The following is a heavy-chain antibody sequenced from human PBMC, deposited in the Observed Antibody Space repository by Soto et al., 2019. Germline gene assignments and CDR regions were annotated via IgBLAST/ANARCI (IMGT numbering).Heavy chain of an antibody. D-gene: IGHD7-27*01. V-gene: IGHV4-30-4*01. CDR2: IYYSGST. CDR1: GDSISSGDYF. CDR3: VQTGGLYYYYGMDV. J-gene: IGHJ6*02. Sequence: SETLSLTCTVSGDSISSGDYFWSWIRQPPGKGLEWIGYIYYSGSTYYNPSLKSRVTISVDTSKNQVTLKLSSVTAADTAIYYCVQTGGLYYYYGMDVWGQGTTVTVSS.